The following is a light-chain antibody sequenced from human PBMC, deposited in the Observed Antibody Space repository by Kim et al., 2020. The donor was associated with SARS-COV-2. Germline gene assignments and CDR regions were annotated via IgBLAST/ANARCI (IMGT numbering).Light chain of an antibody. CDR3: QQYNKWPYT. Sequence: SVSPGESAPLSCRASETIVTNLAWYQQRPGQAPRLLIHGASTRATGLPARFSGSGSGTEFTLTISSLQSEDFAVYYCQQYNKWPYTFGQGTKLEI. V-gene: IGKV3-15*01. CDR2: GAS. J-gene: IGKJ2*01. CDR1: ETIVTN.